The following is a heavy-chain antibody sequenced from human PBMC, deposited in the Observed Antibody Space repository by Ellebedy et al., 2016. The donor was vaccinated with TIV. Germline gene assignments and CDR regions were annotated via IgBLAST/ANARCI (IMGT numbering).Heavy chain of an antibody. CDR1: GFPLSTYT. CDR2: IDPSGTSV. CDR3: AAYTKWGTTYYFDY. Sequence: GGSLRLSCEVSGFPLSTYTMNWVRQTPRTGLEWVGSIDPSGTSVFQPDSLRGRFTLSRDNAKNTLSLQMSSLKASDTAMYYCAAYTKWGTTYYFDYWGQGTLVTVSS. J-gene: IGHJ4*02. V-gene: IGHV3-21*04. D-gene: IGHD7-27*01.